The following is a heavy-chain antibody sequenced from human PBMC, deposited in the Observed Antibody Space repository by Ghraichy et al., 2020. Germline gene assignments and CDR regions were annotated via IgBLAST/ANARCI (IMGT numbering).Heavy chain of an antibody. CDR3: ARPDSLALYSMDV. Sequence: SETLSLTCTVSGGSISSSSYYWAWIRQPPGKGLDWIGSIYYTGSTYYNPSLKSRVTISKDTSKNQFSLKLNSVTAADTAVYYCARPDSLALYSMDVWGQGTPVTVSS. J-gene: IGHJ6*02. CDR2: IYYTGST. CDR1: GGSISSSSYY. V-gene: IGHV4-39*01. D-gene: IGHD4-11*01.